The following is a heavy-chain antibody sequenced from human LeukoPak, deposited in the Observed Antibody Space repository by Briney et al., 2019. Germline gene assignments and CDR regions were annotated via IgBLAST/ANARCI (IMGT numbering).Heavy chain of an antibody. CDR2: IYYSGST. J-gene: IGHJ4*02. CDR1: GGSISSYY. D-gene: IGHD5-12*01. V-gene: IGHV4-59*01. Sequence: PSETLSLTCTVSGGSISSYYWSWIRQPPGKGLGWIGYIYYSGSTNYNPSLKSRVTISVDTSKNQFSLKLSSVTAADTAVYYCAREGYGGYRAFDYWGQGTLVTVSS. CDR3: AREGYGGYRAFDY.